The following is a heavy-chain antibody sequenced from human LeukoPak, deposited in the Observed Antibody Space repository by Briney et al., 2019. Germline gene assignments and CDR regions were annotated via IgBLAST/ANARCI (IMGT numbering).Heavy chain of an antibody. Sequence: PGEPLMTSCKGSGSSFTNYWIAWVRQMPGKGLEWMGIIYPDDSDTRYSPSFQGQVTISADKSISTAYLQWSSLKASDTAMYYCARIWLRAFDIWGQGTMVTVSS. J-gene: IGHJ3*02. V-gene: IGHV5-51*01. CDR1: GSSFTNYW. D-gene: IGHD3-16*01. CDR3: ARIWLRAFDI. CDR2: IYPDDSDT.